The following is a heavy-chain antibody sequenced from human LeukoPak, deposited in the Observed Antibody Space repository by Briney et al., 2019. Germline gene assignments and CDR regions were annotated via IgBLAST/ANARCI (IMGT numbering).Heavy chain of an antibody. CDR1: GFTFSSYE. D-gene: IGHD6-19*01. J-gene: IGHJ4*02. V-gene: IGHV3-48*03. CDR3: ARVKGSGWYAVDY. Sequence: GGSLRLSCAASGFTFSSYEMNWVRQAPGEGLEWVSYISSSGSTIYYADSVKGRFTISRDNAKNSLYLQMDSLRAEDTAVYYCARVKGSGWYAVDYWGQGTLVTVSS. CDR2: ISSSGSTI.